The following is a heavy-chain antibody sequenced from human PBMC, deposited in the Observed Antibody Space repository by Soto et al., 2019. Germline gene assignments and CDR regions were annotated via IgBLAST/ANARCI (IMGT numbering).Heavy chain of an antibody. CDR3: AKGYYSGSYLYFDY. CDR2: VSGAGHST. CDR1: GLTFSGYA. D-gene: IGHD1-26*01. V-gene: IGHV3-23*01. J-gene: IGHJ4*02. Sequence: GGSLRLSCAASGLTFSGYAMSWVRQPPGKGLEWVSAVSGAGHSTYYADSVKGRFTISRDNSKHTLYLQMNSLRAEDTAVYYCAKGYYSGSYLYFDYWGQGTLVTVSS.